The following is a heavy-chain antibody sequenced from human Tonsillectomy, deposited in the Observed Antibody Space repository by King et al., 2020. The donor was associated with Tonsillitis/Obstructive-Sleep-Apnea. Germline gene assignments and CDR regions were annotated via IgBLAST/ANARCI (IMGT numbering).Heavy chain of an antibody. CDR2: LSYDGSNK. J-gene: IGHJ6*02. D-gene: IGHD7-27*01. CDR3: ATARGWGNYYSYGMDV. V-gene: IGHV3-30*03. Sequence: VQLVESGGGVVQPGRSLRLSCAASGFTFSSYGMHWVRQAPGKGLEWVAVLSYDGSNKYYADSVKGRFTISRDNSKKTLYLQMNSLRAEDTALYYCATARGWGNYYSYGMDVWGQGTPVTVS. CDR1: GFTFSSYG.